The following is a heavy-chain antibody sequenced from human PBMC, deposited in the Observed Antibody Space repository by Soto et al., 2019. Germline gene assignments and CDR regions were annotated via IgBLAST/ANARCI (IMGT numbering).Heavy chain of an antibody. CDR2: IIPILGIA. CDR1: GGTFSSYT. Sequence: SVKVSCKASGGTFSSYTISWVRQAPGQGLEWMGRIIPILGIANYAQKFQGRVTITADKSTSTAYMELSSLRSEDTAVYYCASGGESLRYFDWLLSNWFDPWGQGTLVTVSS. J-gene: IGHJ5*02. CDR3: ASGGESLRYFDWLLSNWFDP. V-gene: IGHV1-69*02. D-gene: IGHD3-9*01.